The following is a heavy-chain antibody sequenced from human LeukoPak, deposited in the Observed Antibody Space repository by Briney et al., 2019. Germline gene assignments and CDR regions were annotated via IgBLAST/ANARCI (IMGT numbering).Heavy chain of an antibody. CDR1: GFTFSSYA. V-gene: IGHV3-23*01. J-gene: IGHJ4*02. CDR3: AKDRLITYYYDSSGAPVDY. Sequence: GGSLRLSCAASGFTFSSYAMSWVRQAPGKGLEWVSAISGSGGSTYYADSVKGRVTISRDNSKNTLYLQMNSLRAEDTAVYYCAKDRLITYYYDSSGAPVDYWGQGTLVTVSS. D-gene: IGHD3-22*01. CDR2: ISGSGGST.